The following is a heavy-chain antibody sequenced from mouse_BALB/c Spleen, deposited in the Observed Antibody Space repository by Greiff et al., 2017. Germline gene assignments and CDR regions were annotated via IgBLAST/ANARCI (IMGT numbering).Heavy chain of an antibody. V-gene: IGHV1S137*01. J-gene: IGHJ2*01. Sequence: LVESGAELVRPGVSVKISCKGSGYTFTDYAMHWVKQSHAKSLEWIGVISTYYGDASYNQKFKGKATMTVDKSSSTAYMELARLTSEDSAIYYCARDYGYPDYWGQGTTLTVSS. CDR2: ISTYYGDA. D-gene: IGHD1-2*01. CDR3: ARDYGYPDY. CDR1: GYTFTDYA.